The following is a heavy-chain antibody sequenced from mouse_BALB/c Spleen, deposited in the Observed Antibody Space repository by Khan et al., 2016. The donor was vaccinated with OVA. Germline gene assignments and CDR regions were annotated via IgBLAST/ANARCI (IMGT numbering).Heavy chain of an antibody. Sequence: VQLQQSGAELVKPGASVKLSCKASGYTFTSYYMYWVKQRPGQGLEWIGGINPSNGGTNCNEKFKSKATLTVDKSSSTAYMQLSSLTSEDSAVXFCTRGGAWATMFSRVSYSGPGTLFTLSA. D-gene: IGHD2-1*01. CDR2: INPSNGGT. J-gene: IGHJ3*01. V-gene: IGHV1S81*02. CDR1: GYTFTSYY. CDR3: TRGGAWATMFSRVSY.